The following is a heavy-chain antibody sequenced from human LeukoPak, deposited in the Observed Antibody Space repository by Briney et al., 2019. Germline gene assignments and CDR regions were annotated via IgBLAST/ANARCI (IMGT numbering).Heavy chain of an antibody. Sequence: GGSLRLSCAASGFTFSSYAMSSVRQAPGKGLEWVGRIKSKTDGGTTDYAAPVKGRFTISRDDSKNTLYLQMNSLKTEDTAVYYCTTRGGSFSIFDYWGQGTLVTVSS. CDR2: IKSKTDGGTT. D-gene: IGHD1-26*01. CDR1: GFTFSSYA. V-gene: IGHV3-15*01. J-gene: IGHJ4*02. CDR3: TTRGGSFSIFDY.